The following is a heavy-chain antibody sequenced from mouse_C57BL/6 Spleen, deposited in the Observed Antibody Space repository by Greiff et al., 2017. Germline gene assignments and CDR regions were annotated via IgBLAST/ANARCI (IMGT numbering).Heavy chain of an antibody. CDR1: GYSITSGYY. CDR3: ASGAGDYDPFAY. CDR2: ISYDGSN. D-gene: IGHD2-4*01. J-gene: IGHJ3*01. V-gene: IGHV3-6*01. Sequence: EVQLVESGPGLVKPSQSLSLTCSVTGYSITSGYYWNWIRQFPGNKLEWMGYISYDGSNNYNPSLKNRISITRDTSKNQFFLKLNSVTTEDTATYYCASGAGDYDPFAYWGQGTLVTVSA.